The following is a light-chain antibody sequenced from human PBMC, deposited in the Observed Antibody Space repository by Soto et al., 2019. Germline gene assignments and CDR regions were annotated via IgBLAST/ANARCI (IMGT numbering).Light chain of an antibody. CDR2: DAY. Sequence: DIQMTQSPSSLSASVGDRVTITCQASQDISNYLNWYQQKPGKAPKLLIYDAYTLETVVPSRFSGSGSWTDFTFTISSLQPEDIATYDGQQYDNLPLTFGGETKVVIK. J-gene: IGKJ4*01. V-gene: IGKV1-33*01. CDR3: QQYDNLPLT. CDR1: QDISNY.